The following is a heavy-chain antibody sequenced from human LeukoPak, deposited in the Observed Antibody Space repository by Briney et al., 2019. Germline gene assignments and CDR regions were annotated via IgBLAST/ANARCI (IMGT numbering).Heavy chain of an antibody. Sequence: GGSLRLSCAASGFTFSNYAMHWVRQAPGKGLEWVAVISFDATKEYFGKSVKGRFTISRDNSKATLYLQMHRLRIEDTALYFCARFKVGTNTTQKNAFDVWGRGTVVAVSS. D-gene: IGHD1-1*01. V-gene: IGHV3-30*01. CDR3: ARFKVGTNTTQKNAFDV. J-gene: IGHJ3*01. CDR2: ISFDATKE. CDR1: GFTFSNYA.